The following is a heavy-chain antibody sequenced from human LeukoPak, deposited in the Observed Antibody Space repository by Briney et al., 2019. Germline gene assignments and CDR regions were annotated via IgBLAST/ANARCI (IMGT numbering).Heavy chain of an antibody. J-gene: IGHJ6*03. D-gene: IGHD1-26*01. CDR1: GFTVSSNY. V-gene: IGHV3-53*01. Sequence: GGSLRLSCAASGFTVSSNYMSWVRQAPGKGLEWVSAIYSGGSTYYADSVKGRFTISRDNSKNTVDVQMNSLRAEDTAVYYCAKDVGGTNFHYMDVWGKGTTVIVSS. CDR3: AKDVGGTNFHYMDV. CDR2: IYSGGST.